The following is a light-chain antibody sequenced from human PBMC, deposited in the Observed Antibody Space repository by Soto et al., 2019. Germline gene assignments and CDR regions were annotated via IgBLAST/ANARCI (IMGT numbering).Light chain of an antibody. J-gene: IGLJ2*01. V-gene: IGLV2-14*01. CDR2: DVN. CDR3: TSYASGSSHVV. Sequence: QSALTQPASVSGSPGQSITLSCTGTSSDIGGYDYVSWYQRHPGKAPKLIIYDVNNRPSGVSNRFSGSKSCNTASLTISGLQAEDESDYYCTSYASGSSHVVFAGGTTLTVL. CDR1: SSDIGGYDY.